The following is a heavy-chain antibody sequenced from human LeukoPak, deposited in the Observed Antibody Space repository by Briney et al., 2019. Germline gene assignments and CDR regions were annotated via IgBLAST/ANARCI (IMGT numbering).Heavy chain of an antibody. CDR3: ARSYGDYVDWFDP. V-gene: IGHV1-58*02. D-gene: IGHD4-17*01. CDR2: IVVGSGNT. J-gene: IGHJ5*02. CDR1: GFTFTSSA. Sequence: GTSVKVSCKASGFTFTSSAMQWVRQARGQRLEWIGWIVVGSGNTNYAQKFQGRVTITADESTSTAYMELSSLRSEDTAVYYCARSYGDYVDWFDPWGQGTLVTVSS.